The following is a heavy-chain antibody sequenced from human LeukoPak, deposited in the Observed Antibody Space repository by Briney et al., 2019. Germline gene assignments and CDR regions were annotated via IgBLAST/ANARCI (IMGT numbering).Heavy chain of an antibody. CDR3: AREGTGRGSGYYYGLFDY. CDR2: IYDSGST. D-gene: IGHD3-22*01. V-gene: IGHV4-31*03. CDR1: GGSISSGGHY. J-gene: IGHJ4*02. Sequence: SETLSLTCTVSGGSISSGGHYWGWLRQLPGKGLEWIGYIYDSGSTYYNPSLKSRVTISVDTSKNQISLNLNSVTAADTAVYYCAREGTGRGSGYYYGLFDYWGQGTLVTVSS.